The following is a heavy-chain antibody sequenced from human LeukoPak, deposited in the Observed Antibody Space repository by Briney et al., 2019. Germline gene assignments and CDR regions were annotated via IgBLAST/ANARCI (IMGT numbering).Heavy chain of an antibody. J-gene: IGHJ4*02. CDR3: ARGRHFGGNSLVSFDY. CDR2: IGSDGSDK. V-gene: IGHV3-30*02. CDR1: GFNFSNYV. Sequence: GGSLRLSCAASGFNFSNYVMHWVRQAPGKGLEWVSFIGSDGSDKHYADSVKGRFTISRDNSKNTLYLQMNSLRPEDTAVYYCARGRHFGGNSLVSFDYWGPGTLVTVSS. D-gene: IGHD4-23*01.